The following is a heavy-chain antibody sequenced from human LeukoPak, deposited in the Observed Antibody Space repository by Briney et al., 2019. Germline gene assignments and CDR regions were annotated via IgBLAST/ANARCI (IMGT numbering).Heavy chain of an antibody. CDR3: AGNSGWDEYNWFDP. CDR1: GGSISSSSYY. CDR2: IYYSGST. J-gene: IGHJ5*02. D-gene: IGHD6-19*01. Sequence: PSETLSLTCTVSGGSISSSSYYWGWIRQPPGKGLEWIGSIYYSGSTYYNPSLKGRVTISVDTSKNQFSLKLSSVTAADTAVYYCAGNSGWDEYNWFDPWGQGTLVTVSS. V-gene: IGHV4-39*01.